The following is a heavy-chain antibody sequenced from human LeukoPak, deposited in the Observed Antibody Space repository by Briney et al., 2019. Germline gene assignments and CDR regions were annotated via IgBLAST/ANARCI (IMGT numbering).Heavy chain of an antibody. D-gene: IGHD6-19*01. J-gene: IGHJ4*02. CDR2: IGGGSRYI. Sequence: GGSLRLSCAASGFTVSSNYMSWVRQAPGKGLEWVSSIGGGSRYIYYADSVKGRFTISRDNAKNSLYLQMNSLRAEDTAVYYCARDGSLISIAVSGQDYWGQGTLVTVSS. CDR1: GFTVSSNY. V-gene: IGHV3-21*01. CDR3: ARDGSLISIAVSGQDY.